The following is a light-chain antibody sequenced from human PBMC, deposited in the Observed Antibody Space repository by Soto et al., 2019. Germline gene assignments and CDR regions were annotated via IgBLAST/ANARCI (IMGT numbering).Light chain of an antibody. CDR1: QSVRNY. J-gene: IGKJ4*01. CDR3: QQYGSSLT. V-gene: IGKV3-20*01. CDR2: DAS. Sequence: DIVLTQSPATLSLSPGERATLSCRASQSVRNYLAWYKQKPGQAPRLVIFDASNRATGVPARFSGSGSGTNFTLTISRLEPEDFAVYYCQQYGSSLTFGGGTKVDIK.